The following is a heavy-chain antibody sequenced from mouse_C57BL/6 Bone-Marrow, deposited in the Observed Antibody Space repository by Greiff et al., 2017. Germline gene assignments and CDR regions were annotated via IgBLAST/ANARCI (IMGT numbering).Heavy chain of an antibody. CDR2: IDPSDSYT. CDR3: ERTQRGHYFDY. J-gene: IGHJ2*01. D-gene: IGHD4-1*02. Sequence: QVQLQQPGAELVMPGASVKLSCKASGYTFTSYWMHWVKQRPGQGLEWIGEIDPSDSYTNYNQKFKGKSTLTVDKSSSTAYMQLSSLTSEDSAVYYCERTQRGHYFDYWGQGTTLTVSS. V-gene: IGHV1-69*01. CDR1: GYTFTSYW.